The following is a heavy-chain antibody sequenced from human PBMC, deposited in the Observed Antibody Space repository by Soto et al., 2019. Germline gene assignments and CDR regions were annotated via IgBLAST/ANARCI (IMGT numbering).Heavy chain of an antibody. D-gene: IGHD2-2*01. CDR1: GGTFSSYA. Sequence: QVQLVQSGAEVKKPGSSVKVSCKASGGTFSSYAISWVRQAPGQGLEWMGGIIPILGTANYAQKFQGRVTITAEEYTRQAYMELSSLRSEDTAVYYCARGGYCISTSCPPDRHYYGMDVWGQGTTVTVSS. CDR3: ARGGYCISTSCPPDRHYYGMDV. V-gene: IGHV1-69*11. J-gene: IGHJ6*02. CDR2: IIPILGTA.